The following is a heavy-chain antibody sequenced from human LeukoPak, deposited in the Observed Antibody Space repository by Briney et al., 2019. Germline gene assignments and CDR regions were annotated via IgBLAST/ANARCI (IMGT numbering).Heavy chain of an antibody. V-gene: IGHV4-59*08. J-gene: IGHJ4*02. Sequence: SETLSLTCTVSGGSISSYYWSWIQQPPGKGLEWIGYIYYSGSTNYNPSLKSRVTKSVDTPKNQLSLKPSAVTAADTAVYYCARHAFDSSGYCGFWGRGTLVSVSS. CDR3: ARHAFDSSGYCGF. CDR2: IYYSGST. D-gene: IGHD3-22*01. CDR1: GGSISSYY.